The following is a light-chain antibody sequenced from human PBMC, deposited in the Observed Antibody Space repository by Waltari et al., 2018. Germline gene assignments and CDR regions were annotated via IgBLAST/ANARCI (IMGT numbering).Light chain of an antibody. CDR1: QSLLHSNGYNY. CDR3: QQYYSTPPT. J-gene: IGKJ3*01. Sequence: DIVMTQSPLSLPVTPGEPASISCRSSQSLLHSNGYNYLDWYLQKPGQSPKLLLYWASTRESGVPDRFSGSGSGTDFTLTISSLQAEDVAVYYCQQYYSTPPTFGPGTRVDIK. CDR2: WAS. V-gene: IGKV2-28*01.